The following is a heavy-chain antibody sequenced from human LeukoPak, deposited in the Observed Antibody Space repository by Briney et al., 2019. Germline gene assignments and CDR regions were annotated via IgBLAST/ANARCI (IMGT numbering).Heavy chain of an antibody. CDR1: GFTFSSYG. CDR3: AKFLNGIAAAGKNAFDI. J-gene: IGHJ3*02. CDR2: IRYDGSNK. V-gene: IGHV3-30*02. D-gene: IGHD6-13*01. Sequence: GGSLRLSCAASGFTFSSYGMHWVRQAPGKGLEWVAFIRYDGSNKYYADSVKGRFTISRDNSKNTLYLQMNSLRAEDTAVYYCAKFLNGIAAAGKNAFDIWGQGTMVTVSS.